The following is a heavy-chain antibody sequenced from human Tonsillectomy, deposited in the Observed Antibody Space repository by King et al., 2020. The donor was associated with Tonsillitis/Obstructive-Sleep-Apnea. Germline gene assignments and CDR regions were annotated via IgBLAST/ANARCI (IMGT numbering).Heavy chain of an antibody. Sequence: VQLVESGGGLVQPGESLRLSCVASGFSSRSYAMSWVRQAPGKGLEWVSSINNGGNPDYADYLKDRFTISRDTSKNTVYLVMNSLRAADTAVYYCAKEHPSSGWPAFDNWGQGTLVIVSS. D-gene: IGHD6-19*01. CDR3: AKEHPSSGWPAFDN. CDR1: GFSSRSYA. V-gene: IGHV3-23*04. J-gene: IGHJ4*02. CDR2: INNGGNP.